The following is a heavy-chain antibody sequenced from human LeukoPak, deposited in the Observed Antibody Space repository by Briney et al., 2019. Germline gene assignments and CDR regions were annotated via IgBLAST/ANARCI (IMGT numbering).Heavy chain of an antibody. Sequence: SETLSLTCAVYGGSFGGYYWSWIRQPPGKGLEWIGEINHSGSTNYNPSLKSRVTISVDTSKNQFSLKLSSVTAADTAVYYCARVASGSYSGYFDYWGQGTLVTVSS. J-gene: IGHJ4*02. V-gene: IGHV4-34*01. D-gene: IGHD1-26*01. CDR3: ARVASGSYSGYFDY. CDR2: INHSGST. CDR1: GGSFGGYY.